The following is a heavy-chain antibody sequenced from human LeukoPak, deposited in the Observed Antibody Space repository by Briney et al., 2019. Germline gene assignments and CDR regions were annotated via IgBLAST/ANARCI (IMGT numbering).Heavy chain of an antibody. CDR2: ISYDGSNK. J-gene: IGHJ6*03. CDR3: ARDGATFSGYDWYYYMDV. Sequence: GGSLRLSCAASGFTFSSYGMHWVRQAPGKGLEWVAVISYDGSNKYYADSVKGRFTISRDNSKNTLYLQMNSLRAEDTAVYYCARDGATFSGYDWYYYMDVWGKGTTVTVSS. CDR1: GFTFSSYG. D-gene: IGHD5-12*01. V-gene: IGHV3-30*03.